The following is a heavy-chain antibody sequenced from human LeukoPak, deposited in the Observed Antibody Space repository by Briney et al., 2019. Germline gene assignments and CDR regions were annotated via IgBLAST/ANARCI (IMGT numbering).Heavy chain of an antibody. V-gene: IGHV3-53*01. CDR3: LRQGPGSSSR. J-gene: IGHJ4*02. CDR2: IYAGGSGSA. Sequence: GGSLRLSCSASGFSVTSNDMNWARQAPGKGLEWVSLIYAGGSGSAFYADSVRGRFAGSRHDSKNTLYLHMNGLRDDDTAVYYCLRQGPGSSSRRGQGTLVTVSS. CDR1: GFSVTSND. D-gene: IGHD6-6*01.